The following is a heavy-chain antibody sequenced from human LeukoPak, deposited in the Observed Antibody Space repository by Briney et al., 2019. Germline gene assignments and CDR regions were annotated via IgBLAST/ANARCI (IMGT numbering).Heavy chain of an antibody. CDR3: ARAPAYSSSWYDP. Sequence: SETLSLTCTVSGGSISSYYWSWIRQPPGKGLGWIGYIYYSGSTNYNPSLKSRVTISVDTSKNQFSLKLSSVTAADTAVYYCARAPAYSSSWYDPWGQGTLVTVSS. CDR1: GGSISSYY. V-gene: IGHV4-59*01. D-gene: IGHD6-13*01. J-gene: IGHJ5*02. CDR2: IYYSGST.